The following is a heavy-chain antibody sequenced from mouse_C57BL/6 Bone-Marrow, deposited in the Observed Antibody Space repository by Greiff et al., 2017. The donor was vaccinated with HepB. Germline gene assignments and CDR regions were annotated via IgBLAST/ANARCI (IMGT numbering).Heavy chain of an antibody. J-gene: IGHJ4*01. CDR3: ARQGSNGYAMDY. CDR2: ISSGGSYT. V-gene: IGHV5-6*01. CDR1: GFTFSSYG. D-gene: IGHD2-5*01. Sequence: EVKVVESGGDLVKPGGSLKLSCAASGFTFSSYGMSWVRQTPDKRLEWVATISSGGSYTYYPDSVKGRFTISRDNAKNTLYLQMSSLKSEDTAMYYCARQGSNGYAMDYWGQGTSVTVSS.